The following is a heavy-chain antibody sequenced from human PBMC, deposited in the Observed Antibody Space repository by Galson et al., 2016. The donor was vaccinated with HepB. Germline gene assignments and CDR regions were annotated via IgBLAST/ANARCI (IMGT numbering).Heavy chain of an antibody. CDR3: ARDVQYRFDS. Sequence: SLRLSCAASGFTFNTCAIHWVRQAPGKGLDWVTVISSDGNKRYYADSVKGRFTISRDNSKNTLYLQMNSLRGDDSAVYYCARDVQYRFDSWGQGTLVTVSS. CDR1: GFTFNTCA. CDR2: ISSDGNKR. J-gene: IGHJ4*02. V-gene: IGHV3-30*04. D-gene: IGHD2/OR15-2a*01.